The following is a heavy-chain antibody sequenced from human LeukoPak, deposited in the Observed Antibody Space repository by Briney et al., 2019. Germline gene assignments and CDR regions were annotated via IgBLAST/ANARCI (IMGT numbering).Heavy chain of an antibody. D-gene: IGHD3-10*01. CDR2: INHSGST. Sequence: SETLSLTCAVYGGSFSGYYWSWIRQPPGKGLEWIGEINHSGSTNYNPSLKSRVTISVDTSKNQFSLKLSSVTAADTAVYYCARGRVFTMVRGAPGHYGMDVWGKGTTVTVSS. CDR3: ARGRVFTMVRGAPGHYGMDV. J-gene: IGHJ6*04. CDR1: GGSFSGYY. V-gene: IGHV4-34*01.